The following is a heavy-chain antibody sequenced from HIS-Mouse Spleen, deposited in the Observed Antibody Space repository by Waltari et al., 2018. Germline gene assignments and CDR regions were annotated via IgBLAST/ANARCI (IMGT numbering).Heavy chain of an antibody. CDR2: IYYSGST. CDR1: GGSISSSSYY. D-gene: IGHD6-13*01. Sequence: QLQLQESGPGLVKHSETLSLTCTVSGGSISSSSYYWCWIRQPPGKGLDWIGSIYYSGSTYYNPSLKSRVTISVDTSKNQFSLKLSSVTAADTAVYYCAREIPYSSSWYDWYFDLWGRGTLVTVSS. J-gene: IGHJ2*01. V-gene: IGHV4-39*07. CDR3: AREIPYSSSWYDWYFDL.